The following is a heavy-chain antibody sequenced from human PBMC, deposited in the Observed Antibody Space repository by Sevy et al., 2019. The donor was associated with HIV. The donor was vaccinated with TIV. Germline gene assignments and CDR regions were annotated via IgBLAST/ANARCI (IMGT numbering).Heavy chain of an antibody. J-gene: IGHJ4*02. D-gene: IGHD1-26*01. V-gene: IGHV3-15*01. CDR1: GFTFSNAW. CDR2: IKSKTDGGTT. CDR3: TRDSKKRELSALLDY. Sequence: GGSLRLSCVASGFTFSNAWMSWVRQAPGKGLEWVGRIKSKTDGGTTDYAAPVKGRFTISRDDSKNTRYLQMNSLKTEETAIYYCTRDSKKRELSALLDYWGQGTLVTVSS.